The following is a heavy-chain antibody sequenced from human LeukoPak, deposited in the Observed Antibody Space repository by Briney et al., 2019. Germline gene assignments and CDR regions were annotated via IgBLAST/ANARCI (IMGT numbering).Heavy chain of an antibody. V-gene: IGHV1-2*02. CDR3: PRQQQLLDY. CDR1: GYTFTGYY. D-gene: IGHD6-13*01. Sequence: APVKVSLKASGYTFTGYYMHWVRQAPGQGLEWMGWFNPDSGGTHYAQKFQGRVTTTRDTSISTAYMEPNRLRSDDTAVYYCPRQQQLLDYWGQGTMVTVSS. J-gene: IGHJ4*02. CDR2: FNPDSGGT.